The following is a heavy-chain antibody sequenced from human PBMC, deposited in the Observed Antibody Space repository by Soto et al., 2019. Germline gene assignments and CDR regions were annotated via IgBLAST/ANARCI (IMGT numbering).Heavy chain of an antibody. J-gene: IGHJ6*02. CDR1: GFTFSSYA. CDR2: ISGSGGST. Sequence: EVQLLESGGGLVQPGGSLRLSCAASGFTFSSYAMSWVRQAPGKGLEWVSAISGSGGSTYYADSVKGRFTISRDNSKNTLYLQMNSLRAEDTAVYYCASSIVVVPAAIHYYYYGMDVWGQGTTVTVSS. CDR3: ASSIVVVPAAIHYYYYGMDV. D-gene: IGHD2-2*02. V-gene: IGHV3-23*01.